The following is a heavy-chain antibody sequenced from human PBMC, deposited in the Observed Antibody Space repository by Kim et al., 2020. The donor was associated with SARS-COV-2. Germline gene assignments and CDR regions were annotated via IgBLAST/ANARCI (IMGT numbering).Heavy chain of an antibody. CDR2: ISYDGSNK. V-gene: IGHV3-30*04. J-gene: IGHJ4*01. CDR3: ARDGRRGVAATRSFDY. CDR1: GFTFSSYA. D-gene: IGHD2-15*01. Sequence: GGSLRLSCAASGFTFSSYAMHWVRQAPGKGLEWVAVISYDGSNKYYADSVKGRFTISRDNSKNTLYLQMNSLRAEDTAVYYCARDGRRGVAATRSFDYW.